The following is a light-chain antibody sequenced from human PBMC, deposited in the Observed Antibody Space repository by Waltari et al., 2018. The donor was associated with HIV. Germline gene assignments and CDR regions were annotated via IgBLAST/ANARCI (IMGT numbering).Light chain of an antibody. J-gene: IGLJ2*01. CDR3: ATWDASLSGPV. CDR1: SSNIGSYT. V-gene: IGLV1-44*01. CDR2: ANH. Sequence: QSELTQPPSASGTPGQRVTISCSGSSSNIGSYTVNWYQQLPGTAPKLLIYANHQLPSGVPDRFSGSQSDTSASLAIGGLQSEDEADYYCATWDASLSGPVFGGGTKLTVL.